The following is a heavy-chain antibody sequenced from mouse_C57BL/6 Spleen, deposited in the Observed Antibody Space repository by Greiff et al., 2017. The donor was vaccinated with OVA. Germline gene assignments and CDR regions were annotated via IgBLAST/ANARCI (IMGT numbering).Heavy chain of an antibody. Sequence: DVKLQESGGGLVQPGGSMKLSCVASGFTFSNYWMNWVRQSPEKGLEWVAQIRLKSDNYATHYAESVKGRFTISRDDSKSSVYLQMNNLRAEDTGIYYCPRHLWGFDYWGQGTTLTVSS. CDR3: PRHLWGFDY. D-gene: IGHD6-1*01. J-gene: IGHJ2*01. V-gene: IGHV6-3*01. CDR2: IRLKSDNYAT. CDR1: GFTFSNYW.